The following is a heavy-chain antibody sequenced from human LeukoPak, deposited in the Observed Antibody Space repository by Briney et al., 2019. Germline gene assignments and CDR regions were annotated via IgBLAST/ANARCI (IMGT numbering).Heavy chain of an antibody. D-gene: IGHD6-19*01. CDR3: ARGTVVSGWYWVDY. J-gene: IGHJ4*02. Sequence: PSETLSLTCTVSGGSISSYYWSWIRQPPGKGLEWIGYIYYSGTTNYNPSLQSRVTISVETSKTQFSLKLASVTAADTAVYYCARGTVVSGWYWVDYWGQGTLVTVSS. CDR1: GGSISSYY. CDR2: IYYSGTT. V-gene: IGHV4-59*01.